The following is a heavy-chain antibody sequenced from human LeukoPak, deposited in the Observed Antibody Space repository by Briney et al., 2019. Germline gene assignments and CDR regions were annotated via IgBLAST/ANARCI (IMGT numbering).Heavy chain of an antibody. CDR3: ARDLVDGVGAPGAY. D-gene: IGHD1-26*01. V-gene: IGHV1-69*13. CDR2: IIPIFGTA. CDR1: GGTFSSYA. J-gene: IGHJ4*02. Sequence: ASVKVSCKASGGTFSSYAISWVRQAPGQGLEWMGGIIPIFGTANYAQKFQGRVTITADESTSTAYMELRSLRSDDTAVFSCARDLVDGVGAPGAYWGQGALVTVSS.